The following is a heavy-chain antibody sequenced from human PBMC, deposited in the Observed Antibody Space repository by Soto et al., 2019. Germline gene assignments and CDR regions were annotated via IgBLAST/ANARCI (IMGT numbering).Heavy chain of an antibody. CDR2: IKTRSEGVST. CDR3: TTGSDEGY. Sequence: EVQLVESGGGLVKPGESLSLSCAASGFAFSSAWMNWVRQAPGKGLEWVGRIKTRSEGVSTQYPAPVRGRFTISRNDSKNTLSLQLSGLKIEDTAVYYCTTGSDEGYWGQGTLVTVSS. CDR1: GFAFSSAW. J-gene: IGHJ4*02. V-gene: IGHV3-15*07.